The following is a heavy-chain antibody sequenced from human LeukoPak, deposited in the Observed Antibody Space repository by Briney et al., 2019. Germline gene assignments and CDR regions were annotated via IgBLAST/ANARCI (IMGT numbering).Heavy chain of an antibody. Sequence: SETLSLTCTVSGGSISSYYWSWIRQPPGKGLEWIGYIYYSGSTNYNPSLKSRVTISVDTSKNQFSLKLSSATAADTAVYYCARVGFREPAFDYWGQGTLVTVSS. J-gene: IGHJ4*02. V-gene: IGHV4-59*01. CDR1: GGSISSYY. CDR3: ARVGFREPAFDY. CDR2: IYYSGST. D-gene: IGHD3-10*01.